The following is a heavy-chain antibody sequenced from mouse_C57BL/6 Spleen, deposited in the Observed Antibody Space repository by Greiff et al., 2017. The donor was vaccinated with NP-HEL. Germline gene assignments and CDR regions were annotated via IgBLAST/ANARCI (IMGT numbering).Heavy chain of an antibody. D-gene: IGHD2-3*01. CDR1: GYTFTSYW. CDR3: AKGGDGLNPGFDV. J-gene: IGHJ1*03. Sequence: QVQLQQPGAELVKPGASVKLSCKASGYTFTSYWMHWVKQRPGRDLEWIGRIDPNSGGTKYKEKFNSKATLTGDKPSSTDYMQLSSLTSEDSAVYDCAKGGDGLNPGFDVWGTGTTVTVSS. V-gene: IGHV1-72*01. CDR2: IDPNSGGT.